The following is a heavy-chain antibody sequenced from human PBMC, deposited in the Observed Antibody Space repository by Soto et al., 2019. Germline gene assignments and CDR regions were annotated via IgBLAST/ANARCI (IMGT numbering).Heavy chain of an antibody. CDR2: VNPMGGSA. Sequence: QVQLVQSGAEVKKPGASVKVSGKTSGYIFTAYSMHWVRQAPGQGLEWMGVVNPMGGSAHYAQSFEGRVTLTRDTSTSTFYMELSSLRSEDTAVYYCAREENCRGGTCYSEYFHHWGQGTLVTDSS. J-gene: IGHJ1*01. V-gene: IGHV1-46*01. D-gene: IGHD2-15*01. CDR3: AREENCRGGTCYSEYFHH. CDR1: GYIFTAYS.